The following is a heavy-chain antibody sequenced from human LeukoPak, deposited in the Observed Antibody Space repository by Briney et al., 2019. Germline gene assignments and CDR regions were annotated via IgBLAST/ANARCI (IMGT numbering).Heavy chain of an antibody. CDR3: VKVGTGNEYGSGDFDS. CDR2: ISSSGTYI. J-gene: IGHJ4*02. Sequence: GGSLRLSCAASGFTFSSFGMNWVRQAPGKGLEWVSAISSSGTYISYLDSVKGRFTISRDNAQSSLYLQMDSLRAEDTAVYYCVKVGTGNEYGSGDFDSWGQGTLVIVSP. CDR1: GFTFSSFG. D-gene: IGHD3-10*01. V-gene: IGHV3-21*01.